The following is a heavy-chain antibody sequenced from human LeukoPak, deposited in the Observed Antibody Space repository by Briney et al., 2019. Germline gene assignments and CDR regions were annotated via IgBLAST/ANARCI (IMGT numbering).Heavy chain of an antibody. V-gene: IGHV4-34*01. CDR3: ARLLGSHINYFDP. J-gene: IGHJ5*02. Sequence: PSETLSLTCAVYGESFSGYYWSWIRQPPGKGLEWIGEINHRGSTNYNPSLKSRVTISVDTSKNQFSLKLSSVTAADTAVYYCARLLGSHINYFDPWGQGTLVTVSS. CDR2: INHRGST. D-gene: IGHD2-21*01. CDR1: GESFSGYY.